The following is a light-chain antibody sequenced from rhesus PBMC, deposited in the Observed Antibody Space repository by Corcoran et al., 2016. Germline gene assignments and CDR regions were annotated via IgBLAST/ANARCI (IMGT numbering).Light chain of an antibody. J-gene: IGKJ1*01. CDR2: DAS. CDR3: QQRNSYPPT. Sequence: DNQLTQSPSSLSASVGDRVTITCRASQGISSYLAWYQPKSGKAHKLLIYDASNLQSGVPSRFSGVGSGTEFTLTISSLQPEDFATYYCQQRNSYPPTFGQGTKVEIK. V-gene: IGKV1-38*01. CDR1: QGISSY.